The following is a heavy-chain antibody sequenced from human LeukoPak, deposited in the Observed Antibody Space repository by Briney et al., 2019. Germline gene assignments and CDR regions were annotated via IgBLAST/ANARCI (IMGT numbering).Heavy chain of an antibody. V-gene: IGHV3-15*07. CDR3: STLTSRYLPDS. CDR2: IKSKADGETT. CDR1: GFTFTSAW. D-gene: IGHD3-9*01. J-gene: IGHJ4*02. Sequence: PGGSLILSCGASGFTFTSAWMNWVRQAPGKGLEWVGRIKSKADGETTDYAAPVKGRFTFSRDDSKNMLYPQMNGLKSEDTAVYYCSTLTSRYLPDSWGQGTLVTVSS.